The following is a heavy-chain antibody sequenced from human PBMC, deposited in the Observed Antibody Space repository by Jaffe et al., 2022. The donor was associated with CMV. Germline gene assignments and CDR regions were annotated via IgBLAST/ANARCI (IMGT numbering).Heavy chain of an antibody. D-gene: IGHD1-1*01. CDR2: INGRGDST. CDR1: GFTFRLYA. V-gene: IGHV3-23*01. J-gene: IGHJ4*02. Sequence: EVQLLESGGGLVQPGGSLRLSCVTSGFTFRLYAMSWVRQAPGKGLEWVSGINGRGDSTYYADSVKGRFTISRDNSKNTLYLQMSSLRADDTAIYFCAKDYNTWEQPHEALESWGQGTLVTVSS. CDR3: AKDYNTWEQPHEALES.